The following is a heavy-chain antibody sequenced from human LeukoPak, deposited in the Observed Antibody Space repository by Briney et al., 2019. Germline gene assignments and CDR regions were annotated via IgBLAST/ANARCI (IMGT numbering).Heavy chain of an antibody. J-gene: IGHJ4*02. CDR1: GFTFSSYS. CDR2: ISSSSSYI. V-gene: IGHV3-21*01. D-gene: IGHD2-15*01. Sequence: GGSLRLSCAASGFTFSSYSMNWVRQAPGKGLEWVSSISSSSSYIYYADSVKGRFTISRDNAKNSLYLQMNSLRAEDTAVYYCASSMLGYCSGGSCSHFDYWAREPWSPSPQ. CDR3: ASSMLGYCSGGSCSHFDY.